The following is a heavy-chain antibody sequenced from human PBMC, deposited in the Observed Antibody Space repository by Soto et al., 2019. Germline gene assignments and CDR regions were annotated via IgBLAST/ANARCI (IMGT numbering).Heavy chain of an antibody. CDR2: TYYRSKWYN. CDR3: XRAATIFGVVTPPPFDY. D-gene: IGHD3-3*01. V-gene: IGHV6-1*01. CDR1: GDSVSSNSAA. J-gene: IGHJ4*02. Sequence: SQTLSLTCAISGDSVSSNSAAWNWIRQSPSRGLEWLGRTYYRSKWYNDYAVSVKSRITINPDTSKNQFSLQLNSVTPEDTAVYYCXRAATIFGVVTPPPFDYWGQGTLVTVSS.